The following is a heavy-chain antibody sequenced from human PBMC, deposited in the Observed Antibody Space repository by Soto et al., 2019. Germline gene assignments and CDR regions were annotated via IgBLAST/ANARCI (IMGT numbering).Heavy chain of an antibody. J-gene: IGHJ6*02. CDR1: GGSISSYY. CDR2: IYYSGST. CDR3: ARDTGSNYGAINYYYYGMDV. V-gene: IGHV4-59*01. Sequence: SETLSLTCTVSGGSISSYYWSWIRQPPGKGLEWIGYIYYSGSTNYNPSLKSRVTISVDTSKNQFSLKLSSVTAADTAAYYCARDTGSNYGAINYYYYGMDVWGQGTTVTVSS. D-gene: IGHD3-10*01.